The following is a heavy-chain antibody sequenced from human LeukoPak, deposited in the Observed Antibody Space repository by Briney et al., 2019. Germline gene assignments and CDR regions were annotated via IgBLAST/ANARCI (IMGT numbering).Heavy chain of an antibody. CDR1: GASISSGSYY. V-gene: IGHV4-39*07. J-gene: IGHJ4*02. CDR3: ARDSFSSERVMTY. CDR2: IFYSGST. Sequence: SETLSLTCTVSGASISSGSYYWGWVRQPPGKGLEYIGTIFYSGSTYYNPSLKSRVTISVDTSKNQFSLKLSSVTAADTAVYYCARDSFSSERVMTYWGQGVLVTVSS. D-gene: IGHD3-16*01.